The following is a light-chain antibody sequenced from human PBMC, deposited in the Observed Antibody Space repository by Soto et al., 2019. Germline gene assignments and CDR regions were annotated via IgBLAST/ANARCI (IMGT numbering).Light chain of an antibody. CDR1: QSIGLA. CDR2: DAS. Sequence: EIVLTQSPATLSLSPGERATLSCRASQSIGLAIAWYQHKPGQAPRLLIFDASQRATGIPARFSGSGSGTDFTLTISSLQSEDFAVYYCQQYNAWPFTFGGGTKVDI. CDR3: QQYNAWPFT. V-gene: IGKV3-11*01. J-gene: IGKJ4*01.